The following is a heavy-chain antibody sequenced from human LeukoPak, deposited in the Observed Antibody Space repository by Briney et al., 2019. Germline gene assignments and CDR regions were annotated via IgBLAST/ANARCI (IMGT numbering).Heavy chain of an antibody. D-gene: IGHD3-3*01. Sequence: PRGSLRLSCAASGFTFSSYSMNWVRQAPGKGLEWISYISSSSSSIYYADSVKGRFTISRDNSQDTLYLQMNSLRGEDTAVYYCAKGRVDFWSGYYHDYWGQGTLVTVSA. J-gene: IGHJ4*02. V-gene: IGHV3-48*01. CDR1: GFTFSSYS. CDR3: AKGRVDFWSGYYHDY. CDR2: ISSSSSSI.